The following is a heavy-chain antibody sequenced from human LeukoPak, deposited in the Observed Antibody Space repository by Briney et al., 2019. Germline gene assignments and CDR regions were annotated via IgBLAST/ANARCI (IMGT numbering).Heavy chain of an antibody. Sequence: GGSLRLSCAASGFTFSNYAMTWVRQAPGKGLEWVSGISGSGGSTYYADSVKGRFTISRDNSKNTLYLQMNSLRAEDTAIYYCAKSGPELLSYFYYYMDVWGKGTTVTVSS. D-gene: IGHD1-7*01. J-gene: IGHJ6*03. CDR3: AKSGPELLSYFYYYMDV. CDR2: ISGSGGST. V-gene: IGHV3-23*01. CDR1: GFTFSNYA.